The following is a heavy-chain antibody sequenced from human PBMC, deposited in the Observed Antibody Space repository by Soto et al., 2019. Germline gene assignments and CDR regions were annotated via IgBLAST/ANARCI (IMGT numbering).Heavy chain of an antibody. CDR3: ARDRGEQQLVPPQYYYYYGMDG. D-gene: IGHD6-13*01. Sequence: SVKVSCKASGYTFTGYYMHWVRQAPGQGLEWMGWINPNSGGTNYAQKFQGWVTMTRDTSISTAYMGLSRLRSDDTAVYYCARDRGEQQLVPPQYYYYYGMDGWGQGTTVTVS. CDR2: INPNSGGT. V-gene: IGHV1-2*04. CDR1: GYTFTGYY. J-gene: IGHJ6*02.